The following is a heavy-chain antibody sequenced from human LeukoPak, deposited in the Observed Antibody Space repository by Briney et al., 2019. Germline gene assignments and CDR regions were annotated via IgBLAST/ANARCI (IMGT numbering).Heavy chain of an antibody. CDR1: GFTFSNYA. CDR2: ITTDVAT. CDR3: ARDSGSGWWVFVDY. J-gene: IGHJ4*02. V-gene: IGHV3-23*01. Sequence: GGSLRLSCVASGFTFSNYAITWVRQAPGKGLDWVSTITTDVATYYADSVKGRFTISRDNSKNTVDLQMNSLRAEDTAVYYCARDSGSGWWVFVDYWGQGTLVTVSS. D-gene: IGHD6-19*01.